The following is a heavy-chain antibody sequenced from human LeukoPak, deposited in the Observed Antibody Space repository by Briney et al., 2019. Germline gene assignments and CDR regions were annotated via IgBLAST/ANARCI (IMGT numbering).Heavy chain of an antibody. CDR1: GFTFSSYW. D-gene: IGHD2-2*01. J-gene: IGHJ4*02. V-gene: IGHV3-7*01. CDR3: ARDESKVPAAISADY. Sequence: GGSLRLSCAASGFTFSSYWMSWVRQAPGKGLEWVANIKQDGSEKYYVDSVKGRFTISRDNAKNSLYLQMNSLRAEDTAVYYCARDESKVPAAISADYWGQGTLVTVSS. CDR2: IKQDGSEK.